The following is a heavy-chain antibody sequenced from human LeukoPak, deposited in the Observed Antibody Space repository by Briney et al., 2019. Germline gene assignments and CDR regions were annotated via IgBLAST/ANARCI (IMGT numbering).Heavy chain of an antibody. CDR3: TTIPRFDYGDDDGY. D-gene: IGHD4-17*01. CDR1: GFTFSNAW. J-gene: IGHJ4*02. CDR2: IKSKTDGGTT. V-gene: IGHV3-15*01. Sequence: PGGSLRLSCAASGFTFSNAWMSWVRQAPGKGLEWVGRIKSKTDGGTTDYAAPVKGRFTISRDDSKNTLYLQINSLKTEDTAVYYCTTIPRFDYGDDDGYWGQGTLVTVSS.